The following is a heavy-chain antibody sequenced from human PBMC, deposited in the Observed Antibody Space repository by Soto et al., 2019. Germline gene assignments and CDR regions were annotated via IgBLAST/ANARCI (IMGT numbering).Heavy chain of an antibody. CDR1: GYTFISYG. CDR2: LRPDNGKT. Sequence: QVQLVQSGAEVKKTGASVEVSCKASGYTFISYGISWVRQAPGQGLEWMGWLRPDNGKTNYAQTCQGRATMTTDRPTSTANNERKSLISDETSVYYCARAGFSTSWLVLLGTGAHGVESDFWGKGTLVTVAS. V-gene: IGHV1-18*01. D-gene: IGHD6-13*01. J-gene: IGHJ4*02. CDR3: ARAGFSTSWLVLLGTGAHGVESDF.